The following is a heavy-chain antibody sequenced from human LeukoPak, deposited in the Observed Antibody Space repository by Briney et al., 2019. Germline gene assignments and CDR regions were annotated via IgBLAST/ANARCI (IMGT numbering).Heavy chain of an antibody. Sequence: PGGSLRLSCVGSGFTFNTYWVNWVRQAPGKGLEWVANIKPDGSDKYYVDSARGRFTVSRDNAKNSAFLQMNSLRAEDTAIYYCATISAQTFDIWGQGTLVSVSS. V-gene: IGHV3-7*01. D-gene: IGHD5-24*01. J-gene: IGHJ3*02. CDR2: IKPDGSDK. CDR1: GFTFNTYW. CDR3: ATISAQTFDI.